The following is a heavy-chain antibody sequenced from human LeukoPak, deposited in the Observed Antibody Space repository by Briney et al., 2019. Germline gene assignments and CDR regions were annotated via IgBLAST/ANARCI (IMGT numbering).Heavy chain of an antibody. V-gene: IGHV4-34*01. D-gene: IGHD3-22*01. Sequence: SETLSLTCAVYGGSFSGYYWSWIRQPPGKGLEWIGEINHSGSTNYNPSLKSLVTISVDTSKNQFSLKLSSVTAADTAVYYCARAMGEYYDSSGYPFDYWGQGTLVTVSS. CDR3: ARAMGEYYDSSGYPFDY. CDR2: INHSGST. CDR1: GGSFSGYY. J-gene: IGHJ4*02.